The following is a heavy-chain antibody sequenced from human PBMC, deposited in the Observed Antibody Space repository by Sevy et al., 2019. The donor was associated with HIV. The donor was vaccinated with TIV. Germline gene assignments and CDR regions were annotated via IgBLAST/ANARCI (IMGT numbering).Heavy chain of an antibody. V-gene: IGHV1-24*01. D-gene: IGHD3-22*01. J-gene: IGHJ4*02. CDR3: AATKDDYESSGPPFDY. CDR2: FDPEDGET. CDR1: GYTLNKLS. Sequence: ASVKVSCKVSGYTLNKLSMHWVRQAPGKGLEWMGSFDPEDGETFYAQKFQGRVTMTEDTSTDTAYMELSSLRSEDTAVYYCAATKDDYESSGPPFDYWGQGTLVTVSS.